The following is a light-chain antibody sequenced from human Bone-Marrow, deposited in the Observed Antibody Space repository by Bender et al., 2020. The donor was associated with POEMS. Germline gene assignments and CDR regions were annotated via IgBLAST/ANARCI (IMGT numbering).Light chain of an antibody. V-gene: IGLV2-14*01. CDR3: SSFTSTRTVI. J-gene: IGLJ2*01. CDR1: SSDVGDYDY. Sequence: QSALTQPASVSGSPGQSITISCTGTSSDVGDYDYVSWYHQNPGNPPKLMIYEVTHRPSGVSNRFSGSKSGNTASLTISGLQAEDEADYYCSSFTSTRTVIFGGGTKLTVL. CDR2: EVT.